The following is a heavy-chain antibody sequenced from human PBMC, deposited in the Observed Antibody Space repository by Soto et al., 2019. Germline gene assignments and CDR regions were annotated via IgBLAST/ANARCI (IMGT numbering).Heavy chain of an antibody. Sequence: SETLSLTCTVSGGSISSSSYYWGWIRQPPGKGLEWIGSIYYSGSTYYNPSLKSRVTISVDTSKNQFSLKLSSVTAADTAVYYCARSYYDSSGYFPRDFDYWGQGTRVTVSS. J-gene: IGHJ4*02. CDR1: GGSISSSSYY. V-gene: IGHV4-39*01. CDR3: ARSYYDSSGYFPRDFDY. D-gene: IGHD3-22*01. CDR2: IYYSGST.